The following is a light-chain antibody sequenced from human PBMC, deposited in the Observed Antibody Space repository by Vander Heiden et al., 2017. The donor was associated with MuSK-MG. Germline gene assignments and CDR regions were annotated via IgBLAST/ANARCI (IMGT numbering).Light chain of an antibody. Sequence: DIQMTQSPSSLSASVGDRVTITCRASQGIGNDLGWFQLKPGKAPKRLISGASNFQRGVPSTFRGLRPGTEFTLTMSSLQPEHFATYYCLLDYGYPHTFGGWTMVEIK. V-gene: IGKV1-17*01. CDR1: QGIGND. CDR3: LLDYGYPHT. J-gene: IGKJ4*01. CDR2: GAS.